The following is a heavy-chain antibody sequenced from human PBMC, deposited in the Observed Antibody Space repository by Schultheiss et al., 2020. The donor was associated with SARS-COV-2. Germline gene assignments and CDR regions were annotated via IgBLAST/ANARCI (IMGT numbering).Heavy chain of an antibody. Sequence: ASVKVSCKASGGTFSSYTISWVRQAPGQGLEWMGWISAYNGNTNYAQKLQGRVTMTTDTSTSTAYMELRSLRSDDTAVYYCARDLSSSVPWPEYYYYGMDVWGQGTTVTVSS. V-gene: IGHV1-18*01. CDR1: GGTFSSYT. CDR2: ISAYNGNT. D-gene: IGHD6-6*01. J-gene: IGHJ6*02. CDR3: ARDLSSSVPWPEYYYYGMDV.